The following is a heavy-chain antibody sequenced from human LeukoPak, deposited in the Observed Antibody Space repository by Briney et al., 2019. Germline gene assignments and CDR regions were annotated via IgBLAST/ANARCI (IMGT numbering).Heavy chain of an antibody. CDR1: GFTFSKYC. D-gene: IGHD1-20*01. V-gene: IGHV3-7*05. Sequence: GGSLRRSCATSGFTFSKYCMSWVRQAPGKGLEWVANIKQDGIEKYYVDSVKGRFTISRDNAKNSLYLQMNSLRAEDTAVYYCARDWGNWINAFDIWGQGTVVTVSS. CDR3: ARDWGNWINAFDI. J-gene: IGHJ3*02. CDR2: IKQDGIEK.